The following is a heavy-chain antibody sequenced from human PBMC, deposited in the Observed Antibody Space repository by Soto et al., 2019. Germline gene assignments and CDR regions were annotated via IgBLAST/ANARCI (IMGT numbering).Heavy chain of an antibody. CDR2: IIPIFGTA. CDR3: AREVLRYIVVVPAASGTQNWFDP. Sequence: SVKVSCKASGGTFSSYAISWVRQAPGQGLEWMGGIIPIFGTANYAQKFQGRVTITADESTSTAYMELSSLRSEDTAVYYCAREVLRYIVVVPAASGTQNWFDPWGQGTLVTVSS. J-gene: IGHJ5*02. D-gene: IGHD2-2*01. V-gene: IGHV1-69*13. CDR1: GGTFSSYA.